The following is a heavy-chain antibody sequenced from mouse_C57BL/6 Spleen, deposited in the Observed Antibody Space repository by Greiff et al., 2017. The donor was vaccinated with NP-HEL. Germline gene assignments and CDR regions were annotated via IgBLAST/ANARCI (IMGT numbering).Heavy chain of an antibody. CDR1: GYTFTSYW. J-gene: IGHJ2*01. CDR3: ARWETSAYYDQWYYDY. V-gene: IGHV1-53*01. D-gene: IGHD2-4*01. Sequence: QVQLQQPGTELVKPGASVKLSCKASGYTFTSYWMHWVKQRPGQGLEWIGNINPSNGGTNYNEKFKSKATLTVDKSSSTAYMQLSSLTSENTAVYYCARWETSAYYDQWYYDYWGQGTTLTVSS. CDR2: INPSNGGT.